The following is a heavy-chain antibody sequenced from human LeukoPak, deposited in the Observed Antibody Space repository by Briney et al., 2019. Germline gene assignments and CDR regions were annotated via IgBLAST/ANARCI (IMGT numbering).Heavy chain of an antibody. D-gene: IGHD6-19*01. CDR1: GFTFSSYS. Sequence: GGPLRLSCAASGFTFSSYSMNWVRQAPGKGLEWVSSISSSSSYIYYADSVKGRFTISRDNAKNSLYLQMNSLRAEDTAVYYCARDTPIAVAGVWGQGTMVTVSS. CDR3: ARDTPIAVAGV. CDR2: ISSSSSYI. V-gene: IGHV3-21*01. J-gene: IGHJ3*01.